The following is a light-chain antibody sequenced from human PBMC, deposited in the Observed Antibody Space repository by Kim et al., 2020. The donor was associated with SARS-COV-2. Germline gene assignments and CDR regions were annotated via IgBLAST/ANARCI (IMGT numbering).Light chain of an antibody. CDR1: QSVSSY. CDR2: DAS. V-gene: IGKV3-11*01. Sequence: SLSPGERATLSCRASQSVSSYFAWYQQKPGQAPRLLLYDASNRATGIPARFSGSRSGTDFTLTISSLEPEDFAVYYCQQHGNWLTFCGGTKVDIK. J-gene: IGKJ4*01. CDR3: QQHGNWLT.